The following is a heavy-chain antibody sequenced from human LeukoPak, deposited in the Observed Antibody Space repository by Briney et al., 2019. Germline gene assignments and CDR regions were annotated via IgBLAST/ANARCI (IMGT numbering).Heavy chain of an antibody. CDR2: INHSGRT. CDR1: GGSFSGYY. CDR3: ARDRRTYDFWSGYLQPDAFDI. Sequence: SETLSLTCAVYGGSFSGYYWSWIRQPPGKGLEWIGEINHSGRTNYNPSLKSRVTMSVDTSKNQFSLKLSSVTAADTAVYYCARDRRTYDFWSGYLQPDAFDIWGQGTMVTVSS. D-gene: IGHD3-3*01. J-gene: IGHJ3*02. V-gene: IGHV4-34*01.